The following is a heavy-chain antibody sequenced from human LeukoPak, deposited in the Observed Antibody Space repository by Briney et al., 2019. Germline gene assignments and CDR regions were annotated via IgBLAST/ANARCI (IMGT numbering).Heavy chain of an antibody. D-gene: IGHD3-10*01. CDR2: IHYSGSA. CDR1: GGSISSNSYY. J-gene: IGHJ4*02. V-gene: IGHV4-39*07. CDR3: ARGQWFRAF. Sequence: SETLSLTCSVSGGSISSNSYYWAWIRQPPGKGLEWIGEIHYSGSATYNPSLGSRVTISVDTSKNQFSLKMNSVTAADTAVYYCARGQWFRAFWSRGTPVTVSS.